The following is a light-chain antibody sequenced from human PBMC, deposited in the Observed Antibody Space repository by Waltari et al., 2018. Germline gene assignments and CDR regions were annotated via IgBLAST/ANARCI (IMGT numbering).Light chain of an antibody. J-gene: IGKJ1*01. V-gene: IGKV1-5*03. CDR1: QSYSSW. Sequence: DIQMTQSPSTLSASVGDRVTITCRASQSYSSWLAWYQQKPGKDPKLLINKASRLESGVPSRFSSSGSGTEFTLTISSLQPDDFATYYCQQYNSYSRTFGQGTKVEIK. CDR2: KAS. CDR3: QQYNSYSRT.